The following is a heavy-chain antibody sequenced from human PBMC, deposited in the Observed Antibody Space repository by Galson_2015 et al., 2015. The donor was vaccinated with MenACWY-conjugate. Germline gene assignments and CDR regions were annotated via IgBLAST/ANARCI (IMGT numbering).Heavy chain of an antibody. D-gene: IGHD3-22*01. CDR1: GFTFSNYG. J-gene: IGHJ3*02. CDR2: ISASGGDI. V-gene: IGHV3-23*01. CDR3: AKGTNYYDSSGKRYDAFDI. Sequence: SLRLSCAASGFTFSNYGMSWVRQAPGKGLEWVSGISASGGDIDYADSVKGRFTISRDNSKNTVYLQMNSLRAEDTAVYHCAKGTNYYDSSGKRYDAFDIWGQGTMVTVSS.